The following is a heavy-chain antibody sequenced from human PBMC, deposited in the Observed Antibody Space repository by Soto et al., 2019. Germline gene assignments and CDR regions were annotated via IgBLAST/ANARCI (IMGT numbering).Heavy chain of an antibody. CDR3: ASSGGYYYYYYMDV. D-gene: IGHD6-25*01. Sequence: PGGSLRLSCAASGFTFSSYWMSWVRQAPGKGLEWVANIKQDGSEKYYVDSVKGRFTISRDNAKNSLYLQMNSLRAEDTAVYYCASSGGYYYYYYMDVWGKGTPVTVSS. CDR1: GFTFSSYW. CDR2: IKQDGSEK. V-gene: IGHV3-7*01. J-gene: IGHJ6*03.